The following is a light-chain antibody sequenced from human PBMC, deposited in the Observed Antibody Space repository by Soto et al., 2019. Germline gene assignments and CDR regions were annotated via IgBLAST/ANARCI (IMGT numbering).Light chain of an antibody. CDR1: QTIKTF. J-gene: IGKJ1*01. CDR3: QQTFVTPRT. V-gene: IGKV1-39*01. Sequence: DIQLTQSLSSLSSSVGERATMACRASQTIKTFLNWYQHKPGKAPKLLIHDATTLHSGVPSRFAASGSGTDFTLTISSLQPEDFATYYCQQTFVTPRTFGQGTKVDIK. CDR2: DAT.